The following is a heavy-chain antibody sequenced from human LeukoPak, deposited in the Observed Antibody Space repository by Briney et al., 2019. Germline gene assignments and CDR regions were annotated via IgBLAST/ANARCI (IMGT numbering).Heavy chain of an antibody. CDR1: GFTFSSYA. CDR2: ISGSGGST. J-gene: IGHJ6*02. D-gene: IGHD6-6*01. Sequence: GGSLRLSCAASGFTFSSYAMSWVRQAPGKGLEWVSAISGSGGSTYYADSVKGRFTISRDNAKNSLYLQMNSLRAEDTALYYCAKIKLPRDYYYYGMDVWGQGTTVTVSS. V-gene: IGHV3-23*01. CDR3: AKIKLPRDYYYYGMDV.